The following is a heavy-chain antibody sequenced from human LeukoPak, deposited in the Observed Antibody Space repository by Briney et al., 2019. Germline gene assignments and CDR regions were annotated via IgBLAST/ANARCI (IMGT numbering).Heavy chain of an antibody. D-gene: IGHD3-16*02. CDR2: IYDNGYT. Sequence: SETLSLTCTVSGGSMSTYYWSWIRQPPGKGLEWIGYIYDNGYTHYNPSLKSRVSISLDTSKSQFSQNLSSVTAADTAVYYCARRAFGGVIAANWFDPWGQGTLVTVSS. CDR3: ARRAFGGVIAANWFDP. CDR1: GGSMSTYY. J-gene: IGHJ5*02. V-gene: IGHV4-59*08.